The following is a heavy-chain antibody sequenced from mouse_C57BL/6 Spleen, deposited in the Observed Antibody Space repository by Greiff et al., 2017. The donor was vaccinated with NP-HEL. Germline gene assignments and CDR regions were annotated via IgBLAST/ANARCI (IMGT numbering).Heavy chain of an antibody. CDR1: GYTFTSYW. V-gene: IGHV1-61*01. J-gene: IGHJ4*01. Sequence: QVHVKQPGAELVRPGSSVKLSCKASGYTFTSYWMDWVKQRPGQGLEWIGNIYPSDSETHYNQKFKDKATLTVDKSSSTAYMQLSSLTSEDSAVYYCASSTGTMGAMDYWGQGTSVTVSS. D-gene: IGHD4-1*02. CDR3: ASSTGTMGAMDY. CDR2: IYPSDSET.